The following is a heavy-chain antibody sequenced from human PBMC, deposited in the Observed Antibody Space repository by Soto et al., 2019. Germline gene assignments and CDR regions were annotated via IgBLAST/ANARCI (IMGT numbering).Heavy chain of an antibody. CDR1: GGTFSSYT. CDR3: ATWIQLWPGNDAFDI. V-gene: IGHV1-24*01. CDR2: FDPEDGET. D-gene: IGHD5-18*01. J-gene: IGHJ3*02. Sequence: ASVKVSCKASGGTFSSYTISWVRQAPGQGLEWMGGFDPEDGETIYAQKFQGRVTMTEDTSTDTAYMELSSLRSEDTAVYYCATWIQLWPGNDAFDIWGQGTMVTVSS.